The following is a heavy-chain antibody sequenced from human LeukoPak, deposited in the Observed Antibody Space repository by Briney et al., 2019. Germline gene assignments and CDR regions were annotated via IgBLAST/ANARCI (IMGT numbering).Heavy chain of an antibody. CDR1: GYSISSGYY. J-gene: IGHJ4*02. CDR2: IYHSGGT. Sequence: SEALSLTCTVSGYSISSGYYWGWIRQPPGKGLEWIGSIYHSGGTYYNPSLKSRVTISVDTSKNQFSLKLSSVTAADTAVYYCARDLSLDYWGQGTLVTVSS. CDR3: ARDLSLDY. V-gene: IGHV4-38-2*02.